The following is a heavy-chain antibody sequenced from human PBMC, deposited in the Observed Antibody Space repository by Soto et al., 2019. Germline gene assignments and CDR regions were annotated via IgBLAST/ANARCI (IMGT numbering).Heavy chain of an antibody. J-gene: IGHJ4*02. V-gene: IGHV4-59*01. CDR3: ARHVDSTRAYYFDY. Sequence: SETLSLTCTVSGGSISSYYWSWIRQPPGKGLEWIGYIYYSGTTDYNPSLKSRVTISVDRSKNQFSLKLNSVTTADTAVYYCARHVDSTRAYYFDYWGQGTLVTVSS. CDR2: IYYSGTT. CDR1: GGSISSYY. D-gene: IGHD5-18*01.